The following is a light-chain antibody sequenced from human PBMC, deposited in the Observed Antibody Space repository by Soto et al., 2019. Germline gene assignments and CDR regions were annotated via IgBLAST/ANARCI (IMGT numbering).Light chain of an antibody. CDR3: QQYNNSLT. CDR1: QSVSSK. V-gene: IGKV3-15*01. J-gene: IGKJ4*01. CDR2: GAS. Sequence: EIVMTQSPATLSVSPGERATLPCRASQSVSSKVAWYQQKPGQAPRLLIYGASTRATGIPARFSGSGSGTEFTLTISSLQSEDFAVYYCQQYNNSLTFGGGTKVEIK.